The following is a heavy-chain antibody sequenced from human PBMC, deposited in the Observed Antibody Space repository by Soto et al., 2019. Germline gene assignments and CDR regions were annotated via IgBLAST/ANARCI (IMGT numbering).Heavy chain of an antibody. Sequence: QVQLQQWGAGLLKPSETLSLTCAVYGGSFSGYYWSWIRQPPGKGLEWIGEINHSGSTNYNPSLKIRVTISVDTSKTQFSLKLNSVTSADTAVYYCATRKNHYYGMDVWGQGTTVTVSS. CDR1: GGSFSGYY. CDR3: ATRKNHYYGMDV. J-gene: IGHJ6*02. CDR2: INHSGST. V-gene: IGHV4-34*01.